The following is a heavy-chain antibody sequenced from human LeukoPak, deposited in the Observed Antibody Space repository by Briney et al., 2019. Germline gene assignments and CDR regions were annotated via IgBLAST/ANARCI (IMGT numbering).Heavy chain of an antibody. V-gene: IGHV3-23*01. D-gene: IGHD6-13*01. Sequence: GGSLRLSCAASGFTFSSYAMSWVRQAPGKGLEWVSAISGGGGSTYYADSVKGRFTISRDNSKNTLYLQMNSLRAEDTAVYYCAKDLGIARWSIAAAFPFDYWGQGTLVTVSS. J-gene: IGHJ4*02. CDR1: GFTFSSYA. CDR3: AKDLGIARWSIAAAFPFDY. CDR2: ISGGGGST.